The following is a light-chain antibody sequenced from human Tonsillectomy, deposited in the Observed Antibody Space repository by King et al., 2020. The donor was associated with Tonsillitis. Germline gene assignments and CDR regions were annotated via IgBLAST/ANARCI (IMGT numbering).Light chain of an antibody. CDR3: QQYYAWPLT. V-gene: IGKV3-15*01. Sequence: AGIPARFSGSGSETEFTLTISSLQSEDVAVYYCQQYYAWPLTFGGGTKVEI. J-gene: IGKJ4*01.